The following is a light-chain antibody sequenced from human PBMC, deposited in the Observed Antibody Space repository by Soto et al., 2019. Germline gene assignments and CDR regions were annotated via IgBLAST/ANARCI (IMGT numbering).Light chain of an antibody. CDR3: CADAGRSTYV. CDR1: SSYVGSYNF. CDR2: EVS. V-gene: IGLV2-23*02. Sequence: QSVLTQPASVSGSPGQSITISCTRTSSYVGSYNFVSWYQQHPGKVPKVMIYEVSKRPSGVSDRFSGSKSGNTASLTISGLQAEDEADYYCCADAGRSTYVFGTGTKVTV. J-gene: IGLJ1*01.